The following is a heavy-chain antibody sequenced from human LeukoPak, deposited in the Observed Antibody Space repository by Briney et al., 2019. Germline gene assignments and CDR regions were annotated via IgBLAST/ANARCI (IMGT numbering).Heavy chain of an antibody. J-gene: IGHJ3*02. Sequence: ASVKVSCKAAGYTFTGYYMHWMRQAPGQGLEWMADIDPNTGVSHYAQKFQGRVTMTRDTSISTAYMELSRLRSDDTAVYYCARGPATSAFDIWGQGTMVTVSS. CDR3: ARGPATSAFDI. V-gene: IGHV1-2*02. CDR2: IDPNTGVS. CDR1: GYTFTGYY.